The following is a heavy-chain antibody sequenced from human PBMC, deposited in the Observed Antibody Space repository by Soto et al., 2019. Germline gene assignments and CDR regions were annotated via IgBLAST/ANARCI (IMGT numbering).Heavy chain of an antibody. CDR3: AKSLSALFSLGDFKY. CDR1: GFTFSSYA. Sequence: SLRLSCAAYGFTFSSYALNWVRQAPGKGLEWVAEISGSGTSTYYAPSVKGRFIISSDSSKNTLYLRMYSLRAEDTAMYYCAKSLSALFSLGDFKYWGQGALVTVSS. V-gene: IGHV3-23*01. J-gene: IGHJ4*02. CDR2: ISGSGTST. D-gene: IGHD2-21*01.